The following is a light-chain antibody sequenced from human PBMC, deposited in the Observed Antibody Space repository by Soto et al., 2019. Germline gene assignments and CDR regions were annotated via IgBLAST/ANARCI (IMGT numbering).Light chain of an antibody. J-gene: IGKJ1*01. Sequence: EIVLTQSPGTLSLSPGERATLSCRASQNGPNNYLTWYQQKPGQAPRRLIFGASLRASGVPDRFSGSGSGTDFTLTISRLEPEDFAVYHCQQYGISTTFGQGTKVEIK. CDR1: QNGPNNY. CDR2: GAS. CDR3: QQYGISTT. V-gene: IGKV3-20*01.